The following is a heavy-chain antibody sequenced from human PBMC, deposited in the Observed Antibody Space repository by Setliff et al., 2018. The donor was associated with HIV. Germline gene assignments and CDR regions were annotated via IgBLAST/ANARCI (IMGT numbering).Heavy chain of an antibody. V-gene: IGHV4-59*11. J-gene: IGHJ4*02. CDR3: AKGAGFYGDYTFDY. Sequence: SETLSLTCTVSGASITSHYWSWIRQSPGRELEWIGYIYSTGSTNYNPSLQSRVSISMDASKNTFSLKGTSVTSADTAVYYCAKGAGFYGDYTFDYWGQGNLVTVSS. D-gene: IGHD4-17*01. CDR1: GASITSHY. CDR2: IYSTGST.